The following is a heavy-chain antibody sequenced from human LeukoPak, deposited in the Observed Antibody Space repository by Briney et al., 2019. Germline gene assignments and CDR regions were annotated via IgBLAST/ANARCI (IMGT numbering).Heavy chain of an antibody. J-gene: IGHJ4*02. CDR3: ARASGYYYFDY. Sequence: GGSLRLSCAASGFTVSSNYMSWVRQAPGKGLEWVSVIYSGGSTYYAASVKGRFTISRDNSKNTLYLQMNSLRAEDTAVYYCARASGYYYFDYWGQGTLVTVSS. CDR1: GFTVSSNY. D-gene: IGHD5-12*01. CDR2: IYSGGST. V-gene: IGHV3-53*01.